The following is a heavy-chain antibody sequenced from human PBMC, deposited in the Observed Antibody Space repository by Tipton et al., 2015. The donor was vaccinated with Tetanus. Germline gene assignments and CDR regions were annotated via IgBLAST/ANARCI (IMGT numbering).Heavy chain of an antibody. D-gene: IGHD2-21*02. Sequence: LRLSCAVYGGSFSGYYWSWIRQPPGKGLEWIGEINHSGSTNYNPSLKSRVTISVDTSKNQFSLKLSSVTAEDTAVYYCAKDRSTYCGGDCYSGWDYWGQGTLVTVSS. V-gene: IGHV4-34*01. CDR2: INHSGST. CDR3: AKDRSTYCGGDCYSGWDY. CDR1: GGSFSGYY. J-gene: IGHJ4*02.